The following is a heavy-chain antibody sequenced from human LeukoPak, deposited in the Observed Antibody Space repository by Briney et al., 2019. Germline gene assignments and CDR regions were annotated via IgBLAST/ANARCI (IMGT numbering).Heavy chain of an antibody. Sequence: ASVTVSCMVSGYTLTELSMLWVRQDPGKGSEWLGGFDPEDGETIYAQKFEGRVTLPEDTSTDTAYMVLSSLRCEDTAVCYGSTRRSYDVLPGDYYSNGFDPLGQGTLLTVSS. CDR1: GYTLTELS. CDR2: FDPEDGET. CDR3: STRRSYDVLPGDYYSNGFDP. V-gene: IGHV1-24*01. D-gene: IGHD3-9*01. J-gene: IGHJ5*02.